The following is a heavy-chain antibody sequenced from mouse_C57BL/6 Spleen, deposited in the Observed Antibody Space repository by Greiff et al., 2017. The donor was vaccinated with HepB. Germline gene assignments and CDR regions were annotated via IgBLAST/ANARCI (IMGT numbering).Heavy chain of an antibody. CDR1: GYTFTDYY. D-gene: IGHD2-4*01. CDR3: ARGVDDYDAD. J-gene: IGHJ3*01. V-gene: IGHV1-19*01. Sequence: VQLQQSGPVLVKPGASVKMSCKASGYTFTDYYMNWVKQSHGKSLEWIGVINPYNGGTSYNQKFKGKATLTVDKSSSTAYMELNSLTSEDSAVYYCARGVDDYDADWGQATLVTVSA. CDR2: INPYNGGT.